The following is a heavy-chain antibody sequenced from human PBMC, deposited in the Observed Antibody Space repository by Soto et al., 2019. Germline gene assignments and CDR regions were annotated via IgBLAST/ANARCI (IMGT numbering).Heavy chain of an antibody. V-gene: IGHV1-46*01. J-gene: IGHJ6*02. CDR3: GKPQIARHYYYGMAV. Sequence: QVQLVQSGAEVEKPGASVKVSCKASGYTFTSFYMHWVRQAPGQGLEWMGIINPSGTTTDYAQKFQGRVTMTRDTSTSTYYMELSSLTSEDTAVYYCGKPQIARHYYYGMAVWGQGTAVTVSS. CDR1: GYTFTSFY. CDR2: INPSGTTT.